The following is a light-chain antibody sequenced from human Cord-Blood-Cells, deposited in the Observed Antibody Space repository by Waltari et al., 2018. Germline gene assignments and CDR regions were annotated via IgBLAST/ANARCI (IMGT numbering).Light chain of an antibody. CDR2: DVS. V-gene: IGLV2-14*01. CDR3: SSYTSSSTVV. CDR1: SSDVGGYNY. Sequence: QSALTQPASVSGSPGQSITISCTGTSSDVGGYNYVSWYQQYPGKAPKLMIYDVSKRPSGVSNRFSGSTSGNTASLTISGLQAEDEADYYCSSYTSSSTVVFGGGTKLTVL. J-gene: IGLJ2*01.